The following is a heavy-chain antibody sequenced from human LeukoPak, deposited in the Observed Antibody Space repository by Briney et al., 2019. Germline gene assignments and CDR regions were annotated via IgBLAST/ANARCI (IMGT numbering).Heavy chain of an antibody. V-gene: IGHV4-30-4*01. Sequence: SQTLSLTCTVSGGSISSGDYYWSWIRQPPGKGLEWIGYFYFSGSTYYNPSLKSRVTISVDTSKNQFSLKLSSVTAADTAVYYCARVYGSGSYVGYWGQGTLVTVSS. CDR2: FYFSGST. CDR3: ARVYGSGSYVGY. D-gene: IGHD3-10*01. CDR1: GGSISSGDYY. J-gene: IGHJ4*02.